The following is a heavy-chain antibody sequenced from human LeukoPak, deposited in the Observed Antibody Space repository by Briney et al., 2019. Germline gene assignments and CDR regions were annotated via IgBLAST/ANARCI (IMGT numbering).Heavy chain of an antibody. Sequence: ASVKVSCKASGYTFTGYYMHWVRQAPGQGLEWMGWINPKSGGTIYAQKFQGRVTMTRDTSSSTAYMELSRLRFDDTVVYYCARGPRITIFGVVMANDAFDIWGQGTMVTVSS. D-gene: IGHD3-3*01. CDR2: INPKSGGT. J-gene: IGHJ3*02. V-gene: IGHV1-2*02. CDR3: ARGPRITIFGVVMANDAFDI. CDR1: GYTFTGYY.